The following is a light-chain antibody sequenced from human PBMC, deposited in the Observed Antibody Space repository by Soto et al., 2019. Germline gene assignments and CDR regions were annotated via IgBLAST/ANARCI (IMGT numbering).Light chain of an antibody. CDR2: EVS. CDR3: SSYAGSNNSV. Sequence: QSALTQSPSASGSPGQSVTISCTGTSSDVGNYKYVSWYQQHPGKAPKLMIYEVSKRPSGVPDRFSGSKSGNTASLTVSGLQAEDEADYYCSSYAGSNNSVFGGGTKLTVL. CDR1: SSDVGNYKY. V-gene: IGLV2-8*01. J-gene: IGLJ2*01.